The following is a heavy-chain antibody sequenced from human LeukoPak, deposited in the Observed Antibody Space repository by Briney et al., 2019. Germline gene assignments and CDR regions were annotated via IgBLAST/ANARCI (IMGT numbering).Heavy chain of an antibody. CDR3: ARSTPIAAALGY. CDR1: GFTFSSYS. V-gene: IGHV3-21*01. J-gene: IGHJ4*02. D-gene: IGHD6-13*01. Sequence: GGSLGLSCAASGFTFSSYSMNWVRQAPGKGLEWVSSISSSSSYIYYADSVKGRFTISRDNAKNSLYLQMNSLRAEDTAVYYCARSTPIAAALGYWGQGTLVTVSS. CDR2: ISSSSSYI.